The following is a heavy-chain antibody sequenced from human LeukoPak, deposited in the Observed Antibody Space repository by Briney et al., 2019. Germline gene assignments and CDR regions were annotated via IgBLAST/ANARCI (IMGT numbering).Heavy chain of an antibody. CDR2: IKKDGSEQ. V-gene: IGHV3-7*04. D-gene: IGHD5-24*01. CDR1: GFSLSSYY. CDR3: ARPSNGYNWNMGY. Sequence: LTGGSLRLSCAASGFSLSSYYMSWVRQAPGRGEEVVANIKKDGSEQYYEDSVKGRFTISRDNPKNSLYLQMNSQRDEDTAVYYCARPSNGYNWNMGYWGQGTLVTVSS. J-gene: IGHJ4*02.